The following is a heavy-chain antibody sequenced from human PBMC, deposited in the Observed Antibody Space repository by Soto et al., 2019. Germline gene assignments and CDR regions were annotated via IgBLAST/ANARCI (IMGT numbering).Heavy chain of an antibody. CDR3: AGKYCTTTSCFKGNEAFDI. CDR2: IYLGDSDT. Sequence: EVRLVQSGAEVKKPGESLKISCKSSGYRFPNYWIGWVRQMPGKGLEWMGIIYLGDSDTRYSPFFQGQVTISADKSLSTAYLHWSSLKASDTATYYCAGKYCTTTSCFKGNEAFDIWGKGTMVTVSS. V-gene: IGHV5-51*03. D-gene: IGHD2-8*01. J-gene: IGHJ3*02. CDR1: GYRFPNYW.